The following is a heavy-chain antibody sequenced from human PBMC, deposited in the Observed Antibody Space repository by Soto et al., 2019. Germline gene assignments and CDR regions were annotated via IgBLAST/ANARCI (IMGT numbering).Heavy chain of an antibody. CDR3: ARYDRSGTFVRPQYFQY. Sequence: SETLSLTCTVSGGSISSGAYYWSWIRQHPGKGLEWIGNIYYSGSTYYNPSLESRVTISVDTSKNQFSLKLSSVTAADTAVYYCARYDRSGTFVRPQYFQYWGQGTLVT. J-gene: IGHJ1*01. V-gene: IGHV4-31*03. CDR2: IYYSGST. D-gene: IGHD3-22*01. CDR1: GGSISSGAYY.